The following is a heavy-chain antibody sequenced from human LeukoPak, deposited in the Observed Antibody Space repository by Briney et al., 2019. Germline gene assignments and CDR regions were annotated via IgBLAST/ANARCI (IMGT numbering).Heavy chain of an antibody. CDR3: AESSGWSRWFDP. CDR1: GYSISSGYY. CDR2: IYHSGST. V-gene: IGHV4-38-2*02. Sequence: SETLSLTCTVSGYSISSGYYWGWIRQPPGKGLEWIGSIYHSGSTYYNPSLKSRVTISVDTSKNQFSLKLSSVTAADTAVYYCAESSGWSRWFDPWGQGTLVTVSS. J-gene: IGHJ5*02. D-gene: IGHD6-19*01.